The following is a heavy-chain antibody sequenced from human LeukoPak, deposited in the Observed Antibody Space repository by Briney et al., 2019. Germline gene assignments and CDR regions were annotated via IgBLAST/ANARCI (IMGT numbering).Heavy chain of an antibody. CDR2: IYSIGST. Sequence: GGSLRLSCSASGFTVSSNYMSWVRQAPGKGLEWVSVIYSIGSTYYADSVKGRFTISRDNSKNTLYLQMNSLRAEDTAVYYCARTQDIVVVPAAKDWFDPWGQGTLVTVSS. V-gene: IGHV3-66*01. CDR3: ARTQDIVVVPAAKDWFDP. CDR1: GFTVSSNY. D-gene: IGHD2-2*01. J-gene: IGHJ5*02.